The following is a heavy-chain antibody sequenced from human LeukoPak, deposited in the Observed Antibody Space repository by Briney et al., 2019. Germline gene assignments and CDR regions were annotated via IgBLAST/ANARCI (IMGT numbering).Heavy chain of an antibody. Sequence: SETLSLTCAVSGGSISSNSYYWGWIRQPPGKGLEWIGSIYYSGSTYYNPSLKSRVTISVDTSKNQFFLKLSSVTAADTAVYYCARTRYYYNSRSYGAPYYFDYWGQGTLVTVSS. CDR3: ARTRYYYNSRSYGAPYYFDY. J-gene: IGHJ4*02. CDR2: IYYSGST. V-gene: IGHV4-39*01. CDR1: GGSISSNSYY. D-gene: IGHD3-10*01.